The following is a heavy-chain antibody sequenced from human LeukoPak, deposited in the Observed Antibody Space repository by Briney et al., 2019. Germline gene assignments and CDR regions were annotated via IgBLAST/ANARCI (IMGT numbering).Heavy chain of an antibody. D-gene: IGHD3-22*01. V-gene: IGHV3-30*04. Sequence: QPGRSLRLSCAASGFTFSSYAMHWVRQAPGKGLEWVAVISYDGSYKYYVDSVKGRFTISRDNSKNTLYLQMSSLRADDTAVYYCARDGGYYYDTWGQGTLVTVSS. J-gene: IGHJ4*02. CDR3: ARDGGYYYDT. CDR2: ISYDGSYK. CDR1: GFTFSSYA.